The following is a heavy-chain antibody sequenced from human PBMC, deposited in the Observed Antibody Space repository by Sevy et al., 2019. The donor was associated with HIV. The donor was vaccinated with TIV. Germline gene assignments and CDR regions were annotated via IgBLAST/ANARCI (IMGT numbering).Heavy chain of an antibody. CDR2: ISYDGSNK. Sequence: GSLRLSCAASGFTFSSYAMHWVRQAPGKGLEWVAVISYDGSNKYYADSVKGRFTISRDNSKNTLYLQMNSLRAEDTAVYYCAGYYDFWSGYYAFDYWGQGTLVTVSS. V-gene: IGHV3-30*04. CDR3: AGYYDFWSGYYAFDY. CDR1: GFTFSSYA. D-gene: IGHD3-3*01. J-gene: IGHJ4*02.